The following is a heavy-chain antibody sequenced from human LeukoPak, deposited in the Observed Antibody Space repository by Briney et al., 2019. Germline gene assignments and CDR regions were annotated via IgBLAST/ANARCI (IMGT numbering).Heavy chain of an antibody. D-gene: IGHD2/OR15-2a*01. CDR2: IWYDGSNK. V-gene: IGHV3-33*01. CDR3: AREGPRGNSQFDY. J-gene: IGHJ4*02. Sequence: GGSLRLSCAASGFTFSNYGMHWVRQAPGKGLEWAALIWYDGSNKYYTDSVKGRLTISRDNSKDTLFLQMNSLRAEDTAVYYCAREGPRGNSQFDYWGQGTLVTVSS. CDR1: GFTFSNYG.